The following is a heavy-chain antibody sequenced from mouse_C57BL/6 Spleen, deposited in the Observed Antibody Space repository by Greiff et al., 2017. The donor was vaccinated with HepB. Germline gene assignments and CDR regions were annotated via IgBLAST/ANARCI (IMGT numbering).Heavy chain of an antibody. CDR3: ARREIYYGNYWFAY. V-gene: IGHV1-42*01. J-gene: IGHJ3*01. CDR2: INPSTGGT. Sequence: EVQLQQSGPELVKPGASVKISCKASGYSFTGYYMNWVKQSPEKSLEWIGEINPSTGGTTYNQKFKAKATLTVDKSSSTAYMQLKSLTSEDSAVYYCARREIYYGNYWFAYWGQGTLVTVSA. CDR1: GYSFTGYY. D-gene: IGHD2-1*01.